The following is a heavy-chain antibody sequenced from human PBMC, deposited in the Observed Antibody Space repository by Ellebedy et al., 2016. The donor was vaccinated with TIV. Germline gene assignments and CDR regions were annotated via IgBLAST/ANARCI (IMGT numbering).Heavy chain of an antibody. Sequence: ASVKVSXKASGYTFTAYDICWLRQATGQRPEWMGWMNPRSGNTGYADEFRGRVTMTSDPSINTAYMELSSLTPEDTATYSCTRGPQVAQYFQHWGQGALVTVSS. CDR2: MNPRSGNT. V-gene: IGHV1-8*01. J-gene: IGHJ1*01. CDR3: TRGPQVAQYFQH. CDR1: GYTFTAYD.